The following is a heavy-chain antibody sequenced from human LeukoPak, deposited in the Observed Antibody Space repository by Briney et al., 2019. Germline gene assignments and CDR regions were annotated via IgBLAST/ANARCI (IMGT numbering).Heavy chain of an antibody. CDR1: GYTFTSYY. CDR2: INPSGGST. J-gene: IGHJ6*02. Sequence: GASVTVSCKASGYTFTSYYMHWVRQAPGQGLEWMGIINPSGGSTSYAQKFQGRVTMTRDTSTSTVYMELSSLRSEDTAVYYCASSYYDILTGYYYYYGMDVWGQGTTVTVSS. CDR3: ASSYYDILTGYYYYYGMDV. D-gene: IGHD3-9*01. V-gene: IGHV1-46*01.